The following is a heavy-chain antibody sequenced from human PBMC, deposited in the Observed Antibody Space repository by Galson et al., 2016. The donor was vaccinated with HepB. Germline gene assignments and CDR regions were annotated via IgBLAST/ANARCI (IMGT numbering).Heavy chain of an antibody. Sequence: SLRLSCAASGFTFTSHSMNWVRLRQAPGKGLEYVSSISPTSTYIYYADSVKGRFTISRDNAENSLYLQMNSLTVEDTAVYYCAREAGSASTANPRFDSWGQGTLVTVSS. D-gene: IGHD4/OR15-4a*01. V-gene: IGHV3-21*01. CDR3: AREAGSASTANPRFDS. J-gene: IGHJ4*02. CDR2: ISPTSTYI. CDR1: GFTFTSHS.